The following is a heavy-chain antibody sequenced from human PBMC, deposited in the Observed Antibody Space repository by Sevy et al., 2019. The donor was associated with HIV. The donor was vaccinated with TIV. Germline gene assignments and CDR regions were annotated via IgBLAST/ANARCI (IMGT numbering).Heavy chain of an antibody. V-gene: IGHV4-34*01. CDR1: GGSFSAYY. CDR2: INHSGSA. CDR3: ARPGGDL. D-gene: IGHD3-16*01. J-gene: IGHJ4*02. Sequence: SETLSLTCAVYGGSFSAYYWSWIRQAPGQGLEWIGDINHSGSANYNPSLKSRVTISVDTTKSQFSLKLSSVTAAVTAVYYCARPGGDLWGRGTLVTVSS.